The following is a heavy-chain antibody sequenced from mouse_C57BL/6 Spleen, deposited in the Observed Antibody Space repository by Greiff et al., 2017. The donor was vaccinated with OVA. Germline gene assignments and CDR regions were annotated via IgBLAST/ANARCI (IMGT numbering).Heavy chain of an antibody. J-gene: IGHJ4*01. V-gene: IGHV1-53*01. CDR1: GYTFTSYW. Sequence: QVQLQQPGTELVKPGASVKLSCKASGYTFTSYWMHWVKQRPGHGLEWIGNINPSNGGTNYNEKFKSKATLTVDKSSSTAYMQLSSLTSEDSAVYYCARRIYYDYDRYAMDYWGQGTSVTVSS. D-gene: IGHD2-4*01. CDR2: INPSNGGT. CDR3: ARRIYYDYDRYAMDY.